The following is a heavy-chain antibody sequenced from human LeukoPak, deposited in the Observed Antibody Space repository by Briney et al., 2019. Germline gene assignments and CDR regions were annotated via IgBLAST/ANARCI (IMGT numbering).Heavy chain of an antibody. Sequence: SETLSLTCTVSGGSVSSGSYYWSWIRQPPGKGLEWIGYIYYSGSTNYNPSLKSRVTISVDTSKNQFSLKLSSVTAADTAVYYCARDAVGATLYYYYGMDVWGQGTTVTVFS. D-gene: IGHD1-26*01. J-gene: IGHJ6*02. V-gene: IGHV4-61*01. CDR2: IYYSGST. CDR3: ARDAVGATLYYYYGMDV. CDR1: GGSVSSGSYY.